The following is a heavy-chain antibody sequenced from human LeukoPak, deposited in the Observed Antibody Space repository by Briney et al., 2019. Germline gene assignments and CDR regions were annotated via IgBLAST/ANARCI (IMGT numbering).Heavy chain of an antibody. CDR3: ARGEWELLNGFDS. CDR2: IIPLFGSV. J-gene: IGHJ4*02. V-gene: IGHV1-69*05. D-gene: IGHD1-26*01. Sequence: SVKLSCKASGGTFSRHAISWVRQAPGQGPEWMGGIIPLFGSVKYAQTFQDSVSITTDESTNTAYLDLSSLRSDDTAVYYYARGEWELLNGFDSWGEGTLVTVSS. CDR1: GGTFSRHA.